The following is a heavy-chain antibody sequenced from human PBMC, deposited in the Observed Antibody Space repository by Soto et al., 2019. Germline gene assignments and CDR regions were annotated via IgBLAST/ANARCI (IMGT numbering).Heavy chain of an antibody. CDR2: IYYSGST. J-gene: IGHJ4*02. Sequence: QLQLQESGPGLVKPSETLSLTCTVSGGSISSSSYYWGWIRQPPGKGLEWIGSIYYSGSTYYNPPLKSRVTISVDTSKNQFSLKLSSVTAADTAVYYCARLPLTVTTGLVDYWGQGTLVTVSS. CDR1: GGSISSSSYY. CDR3: ARLPLTVTTGLVDY. V-gene: IGHV4-39*01. D-gene: IGHD4-17*01.